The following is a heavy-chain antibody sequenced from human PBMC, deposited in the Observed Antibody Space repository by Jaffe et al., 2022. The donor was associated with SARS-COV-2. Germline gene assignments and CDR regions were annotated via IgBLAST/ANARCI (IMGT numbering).Heavy chain of an antibody. CDR2: IYWNDDK. CDR3: AHRGKYGYNWWVYYFDY. J-gene: IGHJ4*02. CDR1: GFSLSTSGVG. D-gene: IGHD5-12*01. Sequence: QITLKESGPTLVKPTQTLTLTCTFSGFSLSTSGVGVGWIRQPPGKALEWLALIYWNDDKRYSPSLKSRLTITKDTSKNQVVLTMTNMDPVDTATYYCAHRGKYGYNWWVYYFDYWGQGTLVTVSS. V-gene: IGHV2-5*01.